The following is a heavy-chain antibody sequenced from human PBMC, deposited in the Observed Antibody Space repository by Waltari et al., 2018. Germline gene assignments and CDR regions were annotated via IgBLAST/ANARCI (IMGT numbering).Heavy chain of an antibody. J-gene: IGHJ3*02. CDR1: GGSISTFDTY. V-gene: IGHV4-39*02. Sequence: QWQLQESGPGLVKPSETLSLTCTVSGGSISTFDTYWAWVRQAPGKGPEWVATGYYTGPTSYNPSLPSRMTTSVDTSKNQVSLNLTSVTAADTAVYHCARESRDACDIWGKGTMVTVLS. CDR3: ARESRDACDI. CDR2: GYYTGPT.